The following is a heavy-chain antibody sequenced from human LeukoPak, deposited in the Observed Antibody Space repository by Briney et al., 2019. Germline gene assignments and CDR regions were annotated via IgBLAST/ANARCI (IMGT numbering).Heavy chain of an antibody. CDR3: ARGSYDSSGYYFDAFDI. J-gene: IGHJ3*02. D-gene: IGHD3-22*01. CDR2: ISAYNGNT. V-gene: IGHV1-18*04. CDR1: GYTFTSYG. Sequence: ASVKVSCKASGYTFTSYGITWVRQAPGQGLEWVGWISAYNGNTNCAQKLQGRVTMTTDTSTSTAYMELRSLRSDDTAVYYCARGSYDSSGYYFDAFDIWGQGTMVTVSS.